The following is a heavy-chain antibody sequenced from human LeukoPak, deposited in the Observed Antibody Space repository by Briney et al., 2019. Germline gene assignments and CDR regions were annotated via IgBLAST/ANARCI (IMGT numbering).Heavy chain of an antibody. CDR3: TRVLRRGGGSCYGY. J-gene: IGHJ4*02. D-gene: IGHD2-15*01. CDR2: INPNSGGT. CDR1: GYTFTGYY. Sequence: ASVKVSCKASGYTFTGYYMHWVRQAPGQGLEWMGWINPNSGGTNYAQKFQGRVTMTRDTSISTAYMELSRLRSDDTAVYYCTRVLRRGGGSCYGYWGQGTLVTVSS. V-gene: IGHV1-2*02.